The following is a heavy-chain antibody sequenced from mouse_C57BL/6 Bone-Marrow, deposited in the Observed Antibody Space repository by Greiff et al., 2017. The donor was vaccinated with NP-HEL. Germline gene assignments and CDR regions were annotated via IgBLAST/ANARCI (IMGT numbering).Heavy chain of an antibody. J-gene: IGHJ1*03. CDR2: ISNLAYSI. V-gene: IGHV5-15*01. CDR1: GFTFSDYG. D-gene: IGHD2-4*01. Sequence: VQLKESGGGLVQPGGSLKLSCAASGFTFSDYGMAWVRQAPRKGPEWVAFISNLAYSIYYADTVTGRFTISRENAKNTLYLEMSSLRSEDTAMYYCARRGITTGDWYFDVWGTGTTVTVSS. CDR3: ARRGITTGDWYFDV.